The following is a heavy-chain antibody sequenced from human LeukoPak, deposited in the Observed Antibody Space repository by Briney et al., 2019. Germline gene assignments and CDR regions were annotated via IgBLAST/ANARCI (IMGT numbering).Heavy chain of an antibody. CDR1: GFTFSSYA. J-gene: IGHJ4*02. CDR2: ISGSGGST. D-gene: IGHD6-19*01. V-gene: IGHV3-23*01. CDR3: AKGFSSGWYWGDY. Sequence: GGSLRLSCAPSGFTFSSYAMSWVRQAPGKGLEWVSAISGSGGSTYYADSVKGRFTISRNNSKNTLYLQMNSLRAEDTAVYYCAKGFSSGWYWGDYWGQGNLVTVSS.